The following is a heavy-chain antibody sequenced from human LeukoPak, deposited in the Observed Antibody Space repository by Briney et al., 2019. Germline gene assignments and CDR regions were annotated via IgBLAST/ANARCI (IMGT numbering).Heavy chain of an antibody. Sequence: SETLSLTCTVSGGSINSYYWGWIRQPAGKGLEWISRIYTSGSTNYNPSLKSRVTMSVDTSKNQFSLNLTSVTAADTAVYYCVRDQGSLGYWGQGTLVTVSS. J-gene: IGHJ4*02. CDR1: GGSINSYY. D-gene: IGHD3-3*01. CDR2: IYTSGST. V-gene: IGHV4-4*07. CDR3: VRDQGSLGY.